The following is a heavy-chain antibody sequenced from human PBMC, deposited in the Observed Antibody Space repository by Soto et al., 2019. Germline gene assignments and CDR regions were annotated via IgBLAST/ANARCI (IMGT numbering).Heavy chain of an antibody. CDR3: ARVTTYYDILTGSRPNWFDP. CDR2: INHSGST. Sequence: PSETLSLTCAVYGGSFSGYYWSWIRQPPGKGLEWIGEINHSGSTNYNPSLKSRVTISVDKSKNQFSLKLSSVTAADTAVYYCARVTTYYDILTGSRPNWFDPWGQGTLVTVSS. D-gene: IGHD3-9*01. V-gene: IGHV4-34*01. J-gene: IGHJ5*02. CDR1: GGSFSGYY.